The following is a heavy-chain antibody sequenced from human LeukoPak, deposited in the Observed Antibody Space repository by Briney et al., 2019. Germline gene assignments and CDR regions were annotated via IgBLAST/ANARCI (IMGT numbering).Heavy chain of an antibody. CDR1: GYTFTSYY. V-gene: IGHV1-46*01. D-gene: IGHD6-13*01. CDR3: ARDSLPPPDSSSAQYYYYGMDV. J-gene: IGHJ6*02. Sequence: ASVKVSCKASGYTFTSYYMRWVRQAPGQGLEWMGIINPSGGSTSYAQKFQGRVTMTRDTSTSTVYMELSSLRSEDTAVYYCARDSLPPPDSSSAQYYYYGMDVWGQGTTVTVSS. CDR2: INPSGGST.